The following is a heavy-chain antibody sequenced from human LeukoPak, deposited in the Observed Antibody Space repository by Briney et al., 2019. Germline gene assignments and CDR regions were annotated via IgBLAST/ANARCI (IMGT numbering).Heavy chain of an antibody. D-gene: IGHD6-19*01. CDR1: GFTFSSYE. Sequence: PGGSLRLSCAASGFTFSSYEMNWVRQAPGKGLEWVANIKQDGSEKYYVDSVKGRFTISRDNAKNSLYLQMNSLRAEDTAVYYCARAGWVGPSDYWGQGTLVTVSS. J-gene: IGHJ4*02. V-gene: IGHV3-7*03. CDR2: IKQDGSEK. CDR3: ARAGWVGPSDY.